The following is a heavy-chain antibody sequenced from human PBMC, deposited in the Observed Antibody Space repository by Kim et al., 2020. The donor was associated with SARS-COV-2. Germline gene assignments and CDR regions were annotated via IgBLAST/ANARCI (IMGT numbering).Heavy chain of an antibody. D-gene: IGHD3-3*01. J-gene: IGHJ4*02. Sequence: YYADSWKGRFTISRDNARTSLFLQMNSLRAEDTAVYYCARSAFGVLIMLDYWGQGTLVTVSS. CDR3: ARSAFGVLIMLDY. V-gene: IGHV3-21*01.